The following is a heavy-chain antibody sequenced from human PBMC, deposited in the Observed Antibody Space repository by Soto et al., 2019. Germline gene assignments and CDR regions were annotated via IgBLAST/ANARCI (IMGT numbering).Heavy chain of an antibody. D-gene: IGHD3-10*01. V-gene: IGHV4-59*12. J-gene: IGHJ4*02. CDR1: GGSISSYY. CDR2: IYYSGST. CDR3: ARVVGSSGDYFDY. Sequence: SETLSLTCTVSGGSISSYYWSWIRQPPGKGLEWIGYIYYSGSTNYNPSLKSRVTVSVDTSKNQFSLKLTSVTAADTAVYYCARVVGSSGDYFDYWGQGTLVTVSS.